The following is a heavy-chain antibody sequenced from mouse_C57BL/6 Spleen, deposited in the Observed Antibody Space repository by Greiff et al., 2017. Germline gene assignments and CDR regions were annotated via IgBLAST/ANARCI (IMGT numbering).Heavy chain of an antibody. J-gene: IGHJ2*01. CDR1: GFTFSSYG. D-gene: IGHD2-2*01. CDR2: ISSGGSYT. V-gene: IGHV5-6*02. CDR3: ARLTMVTTGGDY. Sequence: DVMLVESGGDLVKPGGSLKLSCAASGFTFSSYGMSWVRQTPDKRLEWVATISSGGSYTYYPDSVKGRFTIARDNAKNTLYLQMRSLKSEDTAMYYGARLTMVTTGGDYWGQGTTLTVSS.